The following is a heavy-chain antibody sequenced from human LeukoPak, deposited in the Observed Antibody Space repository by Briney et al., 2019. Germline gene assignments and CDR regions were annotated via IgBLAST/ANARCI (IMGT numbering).Heavy chain of an antibody. D-gene: IGHD2-15*01. CDR3: ARGYRSGGSCYWFDP. V-gene: IGHV4-30-4*07. CDR2: IYYSGST. J-gene: IGHJ5*02. Sequence: PSETLSLTCAVSGGSISSGGYSWSWIRQPPGKGLEWIGYIYYSGSTYYNPSLKSRVTISVDTSKNQFSLKLSSVTAADTAVYYCARGYRSGGSCYWFDPWGQGTLVTVSS. CDR1: GGSISSGGYS.